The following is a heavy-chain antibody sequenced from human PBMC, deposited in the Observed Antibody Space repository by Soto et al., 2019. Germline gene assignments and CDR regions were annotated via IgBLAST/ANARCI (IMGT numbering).Heavy chain of an antibody. J-gene: IGHJ4*02. CDR3: VYRDFGDYFFQF. Sequence: QITLKESGPTLVKPTQTLTLTCTFSGFSLTTQGVHVGWIRQPPGKALEWLALIYWDDNDVYSPSLKNRLTITKDTSKSQVVLTLATVDPVDTATYYCVYRDFGDYFFQFWGQGILVNRLL. CDR1: GFSLTTQGVH. CDR2: IYWDDND. V-gene: IGHV2-5*02. D-gene: IGHD4-17*01.